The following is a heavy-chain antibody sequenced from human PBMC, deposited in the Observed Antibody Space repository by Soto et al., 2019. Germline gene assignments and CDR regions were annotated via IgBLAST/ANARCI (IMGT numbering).Heavy chain of an antibody. CDR3: ARWSRIAADGSDAYHI. Sequence: EVQLVESGGGLVQPGRSLSLSCAASGFRFEDYAMHWVRQAPGKGLEWVSGINWNSDHIVYADSLKGRFTISRDNAKNSLYLQMNSLRADATALYYCARWSRIAADGSDAYHIWGQGTKVTVSS. J-gene: IGHJ3*02. D-gene: IGHD6-13*01. CDR1: GFRFEDYA. CDR2: INWNSDHI. V-gene: IGHV3-9*01.